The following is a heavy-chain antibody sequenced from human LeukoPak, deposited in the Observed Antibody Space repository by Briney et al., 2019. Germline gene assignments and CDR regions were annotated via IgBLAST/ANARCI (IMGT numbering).Heavy chain of an antibody. V-gene: IGHV4-4*07. Sequence: SETLSLTCTVSGGSISSYYWSWIRQPAGKGLEWIGRIYPSGSTNYNPSLKSRITMTVNTSKNQFSLKLSSVTAADTAVYYCARETYYDFWSGYINDAFDIWGQGTMVTVSS. J-gene: IGHJ3*02. D-gene: IGHD3-3*01. CDR2: IYPSGST. CDR3: ARETYYDFWSGYINDAFDI. CDR1: GGSISSYY.